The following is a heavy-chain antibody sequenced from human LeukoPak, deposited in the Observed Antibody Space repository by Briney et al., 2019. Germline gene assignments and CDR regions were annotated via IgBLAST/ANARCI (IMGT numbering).Heavy chain of an antibody. J-gene: IGHJ4*02. CDR2: IYHSGSA. CDR1: GYSISSGYY. CDR3: ARVGRVGATSWDDY. D-gene: IGHD1-26*01. Sequence: PSETLSLTCTVSGYSISSGYYWGWIRQPPGKGLEWIGSIYHSGSAYYNPSLKSRVTISVDTSKNQFSLKLSSVTAADTAVYYCARVGRVGATSWDDYWGQGTLVTVSS. V-gene: IGHV4-38-2*02.